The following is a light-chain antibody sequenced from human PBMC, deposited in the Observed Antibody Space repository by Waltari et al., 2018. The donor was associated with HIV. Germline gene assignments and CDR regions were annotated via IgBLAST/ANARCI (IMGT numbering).Light chain of an antibody. J-gene: IGLJ2*01. CDR1: SSNIGANT. CDR3: ATWDDSLNGYVV. CDR2: TNT. Sequence: QSVLTQPPSASGTPGQRVTISCSGRSSNIGANTVNWSQQLPGTAPKLLIYTNTRRPSGVPDRFSGSKSGTSASLAISGLQSEDEADYYCATWDDSLNGYVVFGGGTKLTVL. V-gene: IGLV1-44*01.